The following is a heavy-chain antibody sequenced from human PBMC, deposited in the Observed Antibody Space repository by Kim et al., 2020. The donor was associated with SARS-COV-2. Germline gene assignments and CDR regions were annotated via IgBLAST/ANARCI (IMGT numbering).Heavy chain of an antibody. V-gene: IGHV1-2*04. D-gene: IGHD3-16*02. CDR3: ARGAMITFGGVIVNNWFDP. J-gene: IGHJ5*02. Sequence: ASVKVSCKASGYTFTGYYMHWVRQAPGQGLEWTGWINPNSGGTNYAQKFQGWVTMTRDTSISTAYMELGRLRSDDTAVYYCARGAMITFGGVIVNNWFDPGAREPWSPSPQ. CDR2: INPNSGGT. CDR1: GYTFTGYY.